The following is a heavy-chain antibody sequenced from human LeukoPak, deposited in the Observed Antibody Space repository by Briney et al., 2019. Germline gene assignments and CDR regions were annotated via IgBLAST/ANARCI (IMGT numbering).Heavy chain of an antibody. Sequence: GGSLRLSCAASGFTFSDYYMSWIRQAPGKGLEWVSYISSSGSTIYYADSVKGRFTISRDNAKNSLYLQMNSLRAEDTAAYYCASGITMVREIDYWGQGTLVTVSS. V-gene: IGHV3-11*04. CDR1: GFTFSDYY. D-gene: IGHD3-10*01. J-gene: IGHJ4*02. CDR2: ISSSGSTI. CDR3: ASGITMVREIDY.